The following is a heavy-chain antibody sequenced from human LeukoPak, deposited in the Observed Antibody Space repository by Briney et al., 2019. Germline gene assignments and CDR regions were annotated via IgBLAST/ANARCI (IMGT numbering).Heavy chain of an antibody. D-gene: IGHD4/OR15-4a*01. Sequence: SQTLSLTCAISGDCIFSNSAAWNWLSQAPSLGLEWHGWSYYRSKWYSDYTLSVNSRITINSDTSKNQVSLHLHSVTPEDTAVYYCGRDAATADGAYSDAFDIWGQGTMVTVSP. V-gene: IGHV6-1*01. CDR2: SYYRSKWYS. CDR1: GDCIFSNSAA. J-gene: IGHJ3*02. CDR3: GRDAATADGAYSDAFDI.